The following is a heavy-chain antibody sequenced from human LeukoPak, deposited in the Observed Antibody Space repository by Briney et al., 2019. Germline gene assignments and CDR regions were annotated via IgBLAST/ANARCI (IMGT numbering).Heavy chain of an antibody. CDR2: INHSGST. J-gene: IGHJ4*02. D-gene: IGHD3-10*01. CDR1: GGSFSGYY. CDR3: ARVGADGSGFLFDY. Sequence: PSETLSLTCAVYGGSFSGYYWSWIRQPPGKGLEWIGEINHSGSTYYNPSLKSRVTISVDTSKNQFSLKLSSVTAADTAVYYCARVGADGSGFLFDYWGQGTLVTVSS. V-gene: IGHV4-34*01.